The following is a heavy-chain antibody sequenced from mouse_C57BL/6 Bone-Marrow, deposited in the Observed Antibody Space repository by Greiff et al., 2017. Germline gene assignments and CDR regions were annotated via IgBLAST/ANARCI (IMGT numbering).Heavy chain of an antibody. CDR1: GYSITSGYY. V-gene: IGHV3-6*01. CDR2: ISYDGSN. Sequence: DVKLQESGPGLVKPSQSLSLTCSVTGYSITSGYYWNWIRQFPGNKLEWMGYISYDGSNNYNPSLKNRISITRDTSKNQFFLKLNSVTTEDTATYYCANYGYDEFAYWGQGTLVTVSA. CDR3: ANYGYDEFAY. J-gene: IGHJ3*01. D-gene: IGHD2-2*01.